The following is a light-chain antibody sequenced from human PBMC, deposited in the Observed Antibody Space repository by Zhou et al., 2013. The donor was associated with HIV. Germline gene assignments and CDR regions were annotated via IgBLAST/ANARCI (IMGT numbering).Light chain of an antibody. J-gene: IGKJ1*01. CDR2: RAS. CDR1: QTVNSY. CDR3: QHYSSSPWT. Sequence: DIQLTQSPSTLSASVGDRVTLTCRASQTVNSYLAWYQQKPGKAPKLLIYRASTLQSGVPSRFSGSGSGTEYTLTISSLQADDFATYYCQHYSSSPWTFGQGTRVDIK. V-gene: IGKV1-5*03.